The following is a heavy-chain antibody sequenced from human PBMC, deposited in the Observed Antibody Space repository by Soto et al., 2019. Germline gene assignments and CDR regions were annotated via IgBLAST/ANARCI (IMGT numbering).Heavy chain of an antibody. D-gene: IGHD2-15*01. Sequence: QVQLVQSGAEVKKPGASVKVSCKASGYTFTSYYMHWVRQAPGQGLEWMGIINPSGGSTSYAQKFQGRVTMTRDTSTSTVYMELSILRSEDTAVYYCARTGSTYYFDYWGQGTLVTVSS. CDR3: ARTGSTYYFDY. J-gene: IGHJ4*02. CDR1: GYTFTSYY. V-gene: IGHV1-46*03. CDR2: INPSGGST.